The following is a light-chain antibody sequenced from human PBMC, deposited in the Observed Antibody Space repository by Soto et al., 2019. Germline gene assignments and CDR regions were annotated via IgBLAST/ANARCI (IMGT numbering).Light chain of an antibody. J-gene: IGKJ4*01. Sequence: EIVLTQSPGTLSLSPGERATLSCRASQSVSSSYLAWYQQKPGQAPRLLIYGASSRATGIPDRFSGSGSGTDFTLTISRLEPEDFAVYYCLLYGSPPVTFGGVTKVDIK. CDR1: QSVSSSY. V-gene: IGKV3-20*01. CDR2: GAS. CDR3: LLYGSPPVT.